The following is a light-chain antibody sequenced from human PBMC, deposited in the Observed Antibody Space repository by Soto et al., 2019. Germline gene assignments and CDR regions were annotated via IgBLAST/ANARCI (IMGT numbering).Light chain of an antibody. CDR1: QSVTSSY. CDR3: QQYNDWPPIT. CDR2: DAS. Sequence: IVLTQSAGTVSLSPGETATLSCRASQSVTSSYLAWYQQKPGQAPRLLIYDASTRATVIPARFSGSGSGTEFTLTISSLQSEDFAVYYCQQYNDWPPITFGQGTRLEI. J-gene: IGKJ5*01. V-gene: IGKV3-15*01.